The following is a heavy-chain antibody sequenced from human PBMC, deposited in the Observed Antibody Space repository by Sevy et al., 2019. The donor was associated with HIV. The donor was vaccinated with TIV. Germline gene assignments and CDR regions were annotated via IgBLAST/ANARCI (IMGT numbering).Heavy chain of an antibody. CDR3: AKVGDHNHYYVSSGYWSYVYFDL. CDR2: ISGSGGST. CDR1: GFTFSSYA. J-gene: IGHJ2*01. V-gene: IGHV3-23*01. Sequence: GGSLRLSCAASGFTFSSYAMSWVRQAPGKGLEWVSAISGSGGSTYYADSVKGRFTISRDNSKNTLYLQMNSPRAEDTALYYCAKVGDHNHYYVSSGYWSYVYFDLWGRGTLVTVSS. D-gene: IGHD3-22*01.